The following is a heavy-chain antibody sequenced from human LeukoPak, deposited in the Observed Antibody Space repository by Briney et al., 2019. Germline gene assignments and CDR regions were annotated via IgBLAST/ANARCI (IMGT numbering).Heavy chain of an antibody. CDR1: GFTFSSYA. V-gene: IGHV3-30*04. CDR3: ARDIYSSGWYLSVDY. CDR2: ISYDGSNK. Sequence: GGSLRLSCAASGFTFSSYAMHWVRQAPGKGLEWVAVISYDGSNKYYADSVKGRFTISRDNSKNTLYLQMNSLRAEDTAVYYCARDIYSSGWYLSVDYWGQGTLVTVSS. J-gene: IGHJ4*02. D-gene: IGHD6-19*01.